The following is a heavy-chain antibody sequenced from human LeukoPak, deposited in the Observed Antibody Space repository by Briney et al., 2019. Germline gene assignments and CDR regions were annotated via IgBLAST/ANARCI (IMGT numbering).Heavy chain of an antibody. CDR3: ARDRGTTVTTTMYYYYMDV. V-gene: IGHV4-39*07. J-gene: IGHJ6*03. CDR2: IYYSGST. CDR1: GGSISSSSYY. D-gene: IGHD4-11*01. Sequence: SKTLSLTCTVSGGSISSSSYYWGWIRQPPGKGLEWIGSIYYSGSTYYNPSLKSRVTISVDTSKNQFSLKLSSVTAADTAVYYCARDRGTTVTTTMYYYYMDVWGKGTTVTVSS.